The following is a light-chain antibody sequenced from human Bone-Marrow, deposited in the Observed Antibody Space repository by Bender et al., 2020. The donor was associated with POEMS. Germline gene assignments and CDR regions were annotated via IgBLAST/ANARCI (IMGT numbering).Light chain of an antibody. Sequence: YELAQPPSVSVSPGQTATIACSGDKLDDKYTCWYQQKPGQSLVLLIYQDSKRPSGIPERFSGSNSGNTATLTISGTQTMDEADYYCQAWDSTTDVVFGGGTKLTVL. CDR1: KLDDKY. J-gene: IGLJ2*01. V-gene: IGLV3-1*01. CDR3: QAWDSTTDVV. CDR2: QDS.